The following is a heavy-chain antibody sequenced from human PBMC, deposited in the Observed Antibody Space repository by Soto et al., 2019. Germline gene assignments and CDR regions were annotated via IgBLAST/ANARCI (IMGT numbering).Heavy chain of an antibody. Sequence: SETLSLTCTVSGGSISSYYWSWIRQPPGKGLEWIGYIYYSGSTNYNPSLKSRVTISVDTSKNQFSLKLSSVTAADTAVYYCARGVRAAVGIVVVTSWDYWGQGTLVTVSS. CDR2: IYYSGST. V-gene: IGHV4-59*01. CDR1: GGSISSYY. D-gene: IGHD3-22*01. CDR3: ARGVRAAVGIVVVTSWDY. J-gene: IGHJ4*02.